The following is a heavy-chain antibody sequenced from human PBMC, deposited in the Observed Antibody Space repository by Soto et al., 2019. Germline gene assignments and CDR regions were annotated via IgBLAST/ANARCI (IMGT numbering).Heavy chain of an antibody. J-gene: IGHJ4*02. D-gene: IGHD3-3*01. V-gene: IGHV1-3*01. CDR1: GYTFRTYS. Sequence: QVQLVQSGAEVKKPGASVKVSCKTSGYTFRTYSIHWVRKAPGQRFEWMGWMNAGNGNTKHSETFQGRVILTRDPVSNTAYMELASLTSGDSAIYYCARSSVRVVEWLFLFDYWGQGTPVTVSS. CDR3: ARSSVRVVEWLFLFDY. CDR2: MNAGNGNT.